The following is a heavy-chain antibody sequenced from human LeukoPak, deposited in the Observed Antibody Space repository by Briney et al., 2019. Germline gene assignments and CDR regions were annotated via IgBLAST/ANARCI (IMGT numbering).Heavy chain of an antibody. V-gene: IGHV1-2*02. CDR2: INPNSGGT. Sequence: ASVTLSCKASGYTFTGYYMHWVRQAPGPGLERMGWINPNSGGTNYAQKFQGRVTMTRDTSISTAYMELSRLRSDDTAVYYCARDDATGYCSGCFDYWGQGTLATVS. J-gene: IGHJ4*02. CDR1: GYTFTGYY. D-gene: IGHD6-19*01. CDR3: ARDDATGYCSGCFDY.